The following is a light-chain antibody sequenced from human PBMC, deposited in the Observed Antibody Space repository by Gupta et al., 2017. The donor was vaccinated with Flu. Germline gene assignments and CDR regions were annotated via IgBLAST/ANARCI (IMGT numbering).Light chain of an antibody. CDR3: SSYAGSNILV. Sequence: SSDVGGYNEVSWYQQHPGKAPKLMIFEVIRRPSGVPDRYSGSKSGNTASLTFSGLQAEDEADYYCSSYAGSNILVFGGGTKLTVL. V-gene: IGLV2-8*01. CDR1: SSDVGGYNE. CDR2: EVI. J-gene: IGLJ2*01.